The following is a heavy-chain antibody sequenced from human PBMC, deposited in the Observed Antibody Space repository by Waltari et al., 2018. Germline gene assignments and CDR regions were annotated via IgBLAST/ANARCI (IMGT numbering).Heavy chain of an antibody. D-gene: IGHD6-13*01. CDR1: GGSISSYY. J-gene: IGHJ5*02. CDR2: SYYSGST. CDR3: ARDALINSSSWRWFDP. V-gene: IGHV4-59*01. Sequence: QVQLQESGPGLVKPSETLSLTCTVSGGSISSYYWSWIRQPPGKGLEWIGYSYYSGSTNYNPSLKSRVTISVDTSKNQFSLKLSSVTAADTAVYYCARDALINSSSWRWFDPWGQGTLVTVSS.